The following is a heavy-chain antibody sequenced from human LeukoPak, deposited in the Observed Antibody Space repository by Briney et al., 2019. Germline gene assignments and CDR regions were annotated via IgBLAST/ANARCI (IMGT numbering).Heavy chain of an antibody. J-gene: IGHJ4*02. Sequence: KNGESMKISCKGSGYSFTTYWIAWVCQMPGKGLEWMGIIYPGDSDTRYSPSFQGQVTISADKSISTAYLQWSSLKASDTAMFYCARLGITGTTLYYFDYWGQGTLVTVSS. CDR1: GYSFTTYW. D-gene: IGHD1-20*01. V-gene: IGHV5-51*01. CDR3: ARLGITGTTLYYFDY. CDR2: IYPGDSDT.